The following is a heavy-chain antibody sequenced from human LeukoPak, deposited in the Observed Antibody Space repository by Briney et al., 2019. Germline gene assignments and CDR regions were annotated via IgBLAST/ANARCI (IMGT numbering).Heavy chain of an antibody. CDR1: GYTFTDYY. J-gene: IGHJ4*02. CDR3: ARDETGYSYGSYYFDY. D-gene: IGHD5-18*01. V-gene: IGHV1-2*02. Sequence: ASVKVSCVASGYTFTDYYMHWVRQAPGQGLEWLGWIHPNSGGTHYAQRFQGRGTMTRDTSISTAYMELSTLRSDDTAVYYCARDETGYSYGSYYFDYWGQGTLVTVSS. CDR2: IHPNSGGT.